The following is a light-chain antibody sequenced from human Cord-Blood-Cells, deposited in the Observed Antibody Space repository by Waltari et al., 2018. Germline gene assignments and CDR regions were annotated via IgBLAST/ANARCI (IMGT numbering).Light chain of an antibody. CDR1: HSVLCNSNNKTY. CDR3: QQYYSTPHT. V-gene: IGKV4-1*01. J-gene: IGKJ2*01. Sequence: DIMITRSPDSPPVSLGARATTNWNCRHSVLCNSNNKTYLAWYQQKPGQSPKLLMYWASTRESGVPDRFSGSGSGTDFALALSSLQAEDVAVYYCQQYYSTPHTSGQRTKLEIE. CDR2: WAS.